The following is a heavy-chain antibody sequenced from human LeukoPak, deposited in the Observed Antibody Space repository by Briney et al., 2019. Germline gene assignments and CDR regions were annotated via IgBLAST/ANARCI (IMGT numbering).Heavy chain of an antibody. Sequence: GGSLRLSCAASGFTFSSYAMSWVRQAPGKGLEWVSAISGSSGSTYYADSVKGRFTISRDNSKNTLYLQMNSLRAEDTAVYYCAKRDYYGSGSSYWGQGTLVTVSS. CDR1: GFTFSSYA. J-gene: IGHJ4*02. V-gene: IGHV3-23*01. CDR2: ISGSSGST. D-gene: IGHD3-10*01. CDR3: AKRDYYGSGSSY.